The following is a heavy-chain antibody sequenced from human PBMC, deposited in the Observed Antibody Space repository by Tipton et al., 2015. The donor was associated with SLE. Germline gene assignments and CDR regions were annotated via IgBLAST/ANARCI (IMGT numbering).Heavy chain of an antibody. Sequence: SLRLSCAASGFTFSTYEMNWVRQAPGKGLEWVSYIGTGGSNPYYADSVKGRFTISRDNAKNSLYLRMNSLRAEDTAVYYCARDRGGVLLPDYWGQGTLVTVSS. D-gene: IGHD3-10*01. V-gene: IGHV3-48*03. CDR2: IGTGGSNP. J-gene: IGHJ4*02. CDR1: GFTFSTYE. CDR3: ARDRGGVLLPDY.